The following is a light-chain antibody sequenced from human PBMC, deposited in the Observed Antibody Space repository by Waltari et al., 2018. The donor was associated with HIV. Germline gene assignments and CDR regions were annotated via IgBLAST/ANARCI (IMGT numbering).Light chain of an antibody. CDR3: TSYSSSNTLK. Sequence: QAALTQPASVSGSPGQSITIPCTGTSSDVGGYNYVSWYQHHTGKAPKLMIYDVSDRPSGVSNRFSGSKSGNTASLTISGLQADDEADYYCTSYSSSNTLKFGGGTKLTIL. CDR1: SSDVGGYNY. CDR2: DVS. J-gene: IGLJ3*02. V-gene: IGLV2-14*03.